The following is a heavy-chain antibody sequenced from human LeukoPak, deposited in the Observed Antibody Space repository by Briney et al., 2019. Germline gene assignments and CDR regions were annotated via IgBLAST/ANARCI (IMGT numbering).Heavy chain of an antibody. J-gene: IGHJ4*02. V-gene: IGHV1-18*01. Sequence: GASVKVSRKASGYTFTSYGISWVRQAPGQGLEWMGWISAYNGNTNYAQKLQGRVTMTTDTSTNTAYMELRSLRSDDTAVYYCARDKRSLVPAAIGLVDYWGQGTLVTVSS. D-gene: IGHD2-2*01. CDR3: ARDKRSLVPAAIGLVDY. CDR2: ISAYNGNT. CDR1: GYTFTSYG.